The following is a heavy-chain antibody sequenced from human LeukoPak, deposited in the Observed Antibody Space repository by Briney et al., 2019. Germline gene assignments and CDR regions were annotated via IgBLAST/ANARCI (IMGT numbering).Heavy chain of an antibody. D-gene: IGHD3-10*01. CDR3: ARDRGSGRSMSVYYGMDV. J-gene: IGHJ6*02. CDR1: GFTVSSNY. V-gene: IGHV3-53*04. Sequence: GGSLRLSCAASGFTVSSNYMSWVRQAPGKGQEWVSVIYSGGSTYYADSVKGRFTISRHNSKNTLYLQMNSLRAEDTAVYYCARDRGSGRSMSVYYGMDVWGQGTTVTVSS. CDR2: IYSGGST.